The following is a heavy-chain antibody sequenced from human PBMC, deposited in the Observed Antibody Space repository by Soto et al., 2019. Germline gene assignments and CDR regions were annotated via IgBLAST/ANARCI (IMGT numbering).Heavy chain of an antibody. CDR1: GFTFRSFT. CDR2: ISSNSAYI. CDR3: TKGGLWGAYYFDY. J-gene: IGHJ4*02. V-gene: IGHV3-21*01. Sequence: GGSLRLSCAASGFTFRSFTMNWVRQAPGKGLEWVSTISSNSAYIYYTDALRGRFTISRDNAKNSLHLQMNSLRAEDTAVYYCTKGGLWGAYYFDYWGQGIPVTVSS. D-gene: IGHD3-16*01.